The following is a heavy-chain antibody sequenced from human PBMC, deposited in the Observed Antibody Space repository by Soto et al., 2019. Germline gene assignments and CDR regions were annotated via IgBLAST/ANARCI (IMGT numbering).Heavy chain of an antibody. V-gene: IGHV1-2*04. CDR3: ARDRGYCSSTSCSRNNDAFDI. CDR1: GYTFTGYY. CDR2: INPNSGGT. J-gene: IGHJ3*02. D-gene: IGHD2-2*01. Sequence: ASVKVSCKASGYTFTGYYMHWVRQAPGQGLEWMGWINPNSGGTNYAQKFQGWVTMTRDTSISTAYMELSRLRSDDTAVYYCARDRGYCSSTSCSRNNDAFDIWGQGTMVTVSS.